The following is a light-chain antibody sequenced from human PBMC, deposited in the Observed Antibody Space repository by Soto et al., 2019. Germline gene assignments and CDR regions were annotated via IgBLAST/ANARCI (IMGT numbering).Light chain of an antibody. CDR2: DVS. CDR3: CSYAGSLL. CDR1: SSDVGGYHY. Sequence: QSVLTQPRSVSGSPGQSVTISCTGTSSDVGGYHYVSWYQQHPGKAPKLMIYDVSKRPSGVPDRFSGSKSGNTASLTISGLQAEDEADYYCCSYAGSLLFGGGTKVTVL. V-gene: IGLV2-11*01. J-gene: IGLJ2*01.